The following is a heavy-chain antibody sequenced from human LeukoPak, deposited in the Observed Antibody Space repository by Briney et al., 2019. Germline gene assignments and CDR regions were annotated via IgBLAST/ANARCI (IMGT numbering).Heavy chain of an antibody. CDR1: GYTFTSYY. V-gene: IGHV1-2*02. Sequence: ASVKVSCKASGYTFTSYYMHWVRQAPGQGLEWMGWINPNSGGTNYAQKFQGRVTMTRDTSISTAYMELSRLRSDDTAVYYCASAGGDYYDSRSDAFDIWGQGTMVTVSS. J-gene: IGHJ3*02. CDR2: INPNSGGT. CDR3: ASAGGDYYDSRSDAFDI. D-gene: IGHD3-22*01.